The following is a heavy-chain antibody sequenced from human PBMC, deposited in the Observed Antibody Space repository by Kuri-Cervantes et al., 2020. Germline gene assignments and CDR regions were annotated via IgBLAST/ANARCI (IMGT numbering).Heavy chain of an antibody. CDR1: GFTFSSYG. Sequence: GESLKISCAASGFTFSSYGMHWVRQAPGKGLEWVAVISYDGSNKYYADSVKGRFTISRDNSKNSLYLQMNSLRAEDTAVYYCARDPDGYGYYFDYWGQGTLVTVSS. CDR2: ISYDGSNK. V-gene: IGHV3-30*03. J-gene: IGHJ4*02. CDR3: ARDPDGYGYYFDY. D-gene: IGHD5-18*01.